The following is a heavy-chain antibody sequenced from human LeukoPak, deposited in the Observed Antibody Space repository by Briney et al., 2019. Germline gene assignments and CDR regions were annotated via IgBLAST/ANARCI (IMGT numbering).Heavy chain of an antibody. CDR3: ARRRTVVVPAHFDY. CDR2: IYISGST. D-gene: IGHD2-2*01. V-gene: IGHV4-39*01. J-gene: IGHJ4*02. Sequence: PSETLSLTCTVSGGSISTNSYYWGWIRQPPGKGLEWIANIYISGSTYYNPSLKSRVTISLDTSKNLFSLKLSSVTAADTAVYYCARRRTVVVPAHFDYWGQGTLVTVSS. CDR1: GGSISTNSYY.